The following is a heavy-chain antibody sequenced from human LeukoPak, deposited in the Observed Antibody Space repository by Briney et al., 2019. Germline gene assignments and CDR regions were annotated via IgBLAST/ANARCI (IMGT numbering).Heavy chain of an antibody. D-gene: IGHD6-13*01. Sequence: ETGKSLRLSCAASGFTFSSYGMHWARQAPGKGLEWVAVIWSDGSNKYYADSVKGRFTISRDNSKNTLYLQMDSLRADDTAVYYCAKMGCSSTCYTDYWGQGTLVTVSS. CDR1: GFTFSSYG. CDR3: AKMGCSSTCYTDY. V-gene: IGHV3-33*06. CDR2: IWSDGSNK. J-gene: IGHJ4*02.